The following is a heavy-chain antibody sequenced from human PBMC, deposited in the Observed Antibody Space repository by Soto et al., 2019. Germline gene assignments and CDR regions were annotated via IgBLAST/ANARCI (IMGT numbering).Heavy chain of an antibody. CDR2: INHSAST. D-gene: IGHD3-16*02. V-gene: IGHV4-34*01. CDR1: GGSFIGYY. CDR3: ARGKLSDYVWGSYRYHFDY. Sequence: SETLSLTCAVYGGSFIGYYWSWIRQPPGEGLEWIGEINHSASTNYNPSLKSRVTISVDTSKNQFSLKLSSVTAADTAVYYCARGKLSDYVWGSYRYHFDYWGQGTVVT. J-gene: IGHJ4*02.